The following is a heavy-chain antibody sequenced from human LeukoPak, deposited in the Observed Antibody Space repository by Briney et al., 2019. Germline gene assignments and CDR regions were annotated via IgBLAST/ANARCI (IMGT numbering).Heavy chain of an antibody. CDR3: ARDGGTTSGP. Sequence: SETLSLTSTLSGGSISSYYWSWIRQPPGKGLEWIGYIYYSGSTNYNPSLKSRVTISVDTSKNQFSLKLSSVTAADTAVYYCARDGGTTSGPWGQGTLVTVSS. CDR1: GGSISSYY. CDR2: IYYSGST. V-gene: IGHV4-59*01. J-gene: IGHJ5*02. D-gene: IGHD4-17*01.